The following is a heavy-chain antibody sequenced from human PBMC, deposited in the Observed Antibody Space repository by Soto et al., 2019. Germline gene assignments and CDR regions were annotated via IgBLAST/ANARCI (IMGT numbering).Heavy chain of an antibody. CDR2: ISGSGGST. D-gene: IGHD2-15*01. J-gene: IGHJ4*02. Sequence: EVQLLESGGGLVQPGGSLRLSCAASGFTFSSYAMSWVRQAPGKGLEWVSAISGSGGSTYYADSVKGRFTISRDNSKNTQYLQMNSLRAEDTAVYYCAKDQRIVVVVAATDWGQGTLVTVSS. V-gene: IGHV3-23*01. CDR3: AKDQRIVVVVAATD. CDR1: GFTFSSYA.